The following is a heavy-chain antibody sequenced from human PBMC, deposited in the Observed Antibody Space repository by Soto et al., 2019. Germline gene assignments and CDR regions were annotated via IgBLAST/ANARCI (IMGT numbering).Heavy chain of an antibody. CDR1: GGSISSGGYD. CDR3: ARDRYCSSTSCQDYNWFDP. D-gene: IGHD2-2*01. CDR2: IYYSGST. Sequence: SETLSLACTFSGGSISSGGYDWSWIRQPPGKGLEWIGYIYYSGSTYYNPPLKSRVTISVDTSKNQFSLKLSYVTAADTAVYYCARDRYCSSTSCQDYNWFDPWGQGTLVTVSS. J-gene: IGHJ5*02. V-gene: IGHV4-30-4*01.